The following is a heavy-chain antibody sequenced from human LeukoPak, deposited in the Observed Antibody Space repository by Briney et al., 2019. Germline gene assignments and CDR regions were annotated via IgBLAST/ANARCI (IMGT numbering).Heavy chain of an antibody. J-gene: IGHJ4*02. D-gene: IGHD2-15*01. Sequence: PSETLSLTRTVSGGSISSYYWSWIRQPPGKGLEWIGYIYYSGSTNYNPSLKSRVTISVDTSKNQFSLKLSSVTAADTAVYYCARVYCSGGSCAFDYWGQGTLVTVSS. CDR1: GGSISSYY. V-gene: IGHV4-59*01. CDR2: IYYSGST. CDR3: ARVYCSGGSCAFDY.